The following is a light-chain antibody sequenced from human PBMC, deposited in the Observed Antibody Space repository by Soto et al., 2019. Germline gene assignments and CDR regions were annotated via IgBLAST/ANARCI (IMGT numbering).Light chain of an antibody. CDR1: QGISNY. V-gene: IGKV1-27*01. Sequence: DIQMTQSPSSLSASVGDRVTITCRASQGISNYLAWYQQKPGEVPKLLIYASSTLQSGVPSRFSGSGSGTDFTLAIRSLRPEDVATYYCHKYNSAPLTFGGGTKVEIK. J-gene: IGKJ4*01. CDR2: ASS. CDR3: HKYNSAPLT.